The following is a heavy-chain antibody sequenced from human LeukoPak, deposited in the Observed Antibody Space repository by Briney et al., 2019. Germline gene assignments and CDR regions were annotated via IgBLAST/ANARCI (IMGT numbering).Heavy chain of an antibody. J-gene: IGHJ4*02. V-gene: IGHV1-69*13. CDR3: ARNHYYDSSGYYYPFDY. CDR1: GYSFTGYY. D-gene: IGHD3-22*01. CDR2: IIPIFGTA. Sequence: SVKVSCKASGYSFTGYYIHWVRQAPGQGLEWMGGIIPIFGTANYAQKFQGRVTITADESTSTAYMELSSLRSEDTAVYYCARNHYYDSSGYYYPFDYWGQGTLVTVSS.